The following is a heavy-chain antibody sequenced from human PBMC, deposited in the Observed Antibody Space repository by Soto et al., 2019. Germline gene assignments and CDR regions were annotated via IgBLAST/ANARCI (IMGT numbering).Heavy chain of an antibody. V-gene: IGHV1-69*04. J-gene: IGHJ4*02. D-gene: IGHD1-7*01. CDR3: ARDLGEITGTTLANYFDY. CDR1: GGTFSSYT. CDR2: IIPILGIA. Sequence: SVKVSCKASGGTFSSYTISWVRQAPGQGLEWMGRIIPILGIANYAQKFQGRVTITADKSTSTAYMELSSLRSEDTAVYYCARDLGEITGTTLANYFDYWGQGTLVTVSS.